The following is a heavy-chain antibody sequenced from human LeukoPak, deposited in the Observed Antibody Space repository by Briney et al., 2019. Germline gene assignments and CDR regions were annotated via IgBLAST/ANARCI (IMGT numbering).Heavy chain of an antibody. V-gene: IGHV3-21*01. CDR3: ARDYNYYSSDRYYDAFDI. J-gene: IGHJ3*02. CDR2: ISGSSSYI. CDR1: GFTFSSYS. D-gene: IGHD2-15*01. Sequence: GGSLRLSCAASGFTFSSYSMNWVRQAPGKGLEWVSSISGSSSYIYYADSVKGRFTISRDNAKNSLYLQMNSLRAEDTAVYYCARDYNYYSSDRYYDAFDIWGQGTMVTVSS.